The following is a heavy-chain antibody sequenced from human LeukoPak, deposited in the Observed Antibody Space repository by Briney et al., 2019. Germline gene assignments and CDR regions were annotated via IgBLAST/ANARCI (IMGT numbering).Heavy chain of an antibody. D-gene: IGHD1-26*01. CDR3: AKDTIPRSGSYFGYYYYYMDV. CDR2: ISWDGGST. V-gene: IGHV3-43D*03. J-gene: IGHJ6*03. Sequence: GGSLRLSCAASGFTFDDYAMHWVRQAPGKGLEWVSLISWDGGSTYYADSVKGRFTISRDNSKNSLYLQMNSLRAEDTALYYCAKDTIPRSGSYFGYYYYYMDVWGKGTTVTVSS. CDR1: GFTFDDYA.